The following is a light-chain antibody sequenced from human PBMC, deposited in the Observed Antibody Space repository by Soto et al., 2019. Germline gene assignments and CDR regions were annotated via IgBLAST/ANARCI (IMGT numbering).Light chain of an antibody. CDR3: QQYHNWPPQYT. Sequence: EIVMTQSPASLSVSPGDGATLSCWASQSVVSNVAWYQQKPGQGPRLLIHGASTRVAGVPARFSGSGSGTDFTLTISSLQSEDFAFYYCQQYHNWPPQYTFGQGTKLQIK. V-gene: IGKV3-15*01. CDR2: GAS. CDR1: QSVVSN. J-gene: IGKJ2*01.